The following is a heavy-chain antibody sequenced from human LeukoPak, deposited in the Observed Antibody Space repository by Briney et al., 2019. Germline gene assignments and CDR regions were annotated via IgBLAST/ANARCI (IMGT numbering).Heavy chain of an antibody. CDR3: ARDRGYSTFDY. D-gene: IGHD4-23*01. CDR1: AFTFSSNW. CDR2: MKEDGGEI. Sequence: GGSLRLSCEASAFTFSSNWMRWVRQAPGKGLEWVANMKEDGGEINYVDSVKGRFTISRDNAKNSLFLQMNSLRVEDTAVYYCARDRGYSTFDYWGQGTLVTVSS. J-gene: IGHJ4*02. V-gene: IGHV3-7*01.